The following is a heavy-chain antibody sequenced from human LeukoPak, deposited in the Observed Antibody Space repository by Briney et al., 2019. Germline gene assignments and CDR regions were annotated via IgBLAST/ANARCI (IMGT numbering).Heavy chain of an antibody. Sequence: PGGSLRLSCAASGFTFSSYWMHWVRQAPGTGLVWVSRINHDGSSTNYADSVKGRFTISRDNVKSTLYLQMNSLTAEDTAVYYCWVPATAGEADYWGQGTLVTVSS. V-gene: IGHV3-74*01. J-gene: IGHJ4*02. CDR1: GFTFSSYW. D-gene: IGHD3-16*01. CDR3: WVPATAGEADY. CDR2: INHDGSST.